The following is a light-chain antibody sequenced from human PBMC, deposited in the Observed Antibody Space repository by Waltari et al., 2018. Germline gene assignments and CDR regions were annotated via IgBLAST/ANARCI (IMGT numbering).Light chain of an antibody. V-gene: IGKV1-33*01. CDR1: HDINNF. Sequence: IQMTQSPSSLSASVGDRVTITCQASHDINNFLNWYQQKPGKAPKFLIYDASNLETGVPSRFSGSGSGTDFTFTISSLQPEDIATYYCQQYDNLPLTFGGGTKVEIK. J-gene: IGKJ4*01. CDR3: QQYDNLPLT. CDR2: DAS.